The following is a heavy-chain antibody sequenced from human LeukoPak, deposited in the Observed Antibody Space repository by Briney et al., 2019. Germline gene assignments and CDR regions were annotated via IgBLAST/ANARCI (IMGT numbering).Heavy chain of an antibody. J-gene: IGHJ4*02. Sequence: ASVKVSCKASGYTFTGYYMHWVRQAPGQGLEWMGWINPNSGGTNYAQKFQGRVTMTRDTSIGTAYMELSRLRSDDTAVYYCARVYCSSTSCYGIDYWGQGTLVTVSS. CDR3: ARVYCSSTSCYGIDY. V-gene: IGHV1-2*02. CDR2: INPNSGGT. CDR1: GYTFTGYY. D-gene: IGHD2-2*01.